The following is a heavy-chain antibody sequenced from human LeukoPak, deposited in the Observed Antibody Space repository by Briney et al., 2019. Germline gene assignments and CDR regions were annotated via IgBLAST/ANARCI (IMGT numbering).Heavy chain of an antibody. CDR1: GFTFNTYA. Sequence: GRSLRLSCAASGFTFNTYAMHWVRQAPGKGLEWVAVISYDGSKRYYADSVKGRFTISRDNSKKTVFLQINSLRAEDTAVYYCAKDRACSGGSCYLPDAFDIWGQGTMVTVSS. CDR2: ISYDGSKR. D-gene: IGHD2-15*01. J-gene: IGHJ3*02. V-gene: IGHV3-30*04. CDR3: AKDRACSGGSCYLPDAFDI.